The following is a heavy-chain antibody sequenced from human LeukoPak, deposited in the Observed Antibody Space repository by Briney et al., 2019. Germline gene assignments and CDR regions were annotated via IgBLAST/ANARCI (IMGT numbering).Heavy chain of an antibody. V-gene: IGHV3-23*01. CDR2: ISGSGDST. Sequence: QAGGSLRLSCAASGFTFSSYAMSWVRQAPGKGLEWVSAISGSGDSTYYADSVKGRITISRDNSKNTLYLQMNSLRAEDTAVYYCAKGDRFGTTGTMDVWGQGTTVTVSS. CDR3: AKGDRFGTTGTMDV. CDR1: GFTFSSYA. D-gene: IGHD1-1*01. J-gene: IGHJ6*02.